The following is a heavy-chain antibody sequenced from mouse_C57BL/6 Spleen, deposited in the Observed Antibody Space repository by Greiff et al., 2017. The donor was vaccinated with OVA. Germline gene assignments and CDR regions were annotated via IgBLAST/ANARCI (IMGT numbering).Heavy chain of an antibody. D-gene: IGHD2-4*01. CDR2: INPNNGGT. J-gene: IGHJ4*01. CDR3: ARGEGGYDYPYYYAMDY. CDR1: GYTFTDYY. Sequence: VQLQQSGPELVKPGASVKISCKASGYTFTDYYMNWVKQSHGKSLEWIGDINPNNGGTSYNQKFKGKATLTVDKSYSTAYMELRSLTSEDSAVYYCARGEGGYDYPYYYAMDYWGQGTSVTVSS. V-gene: IGHV1-26*01.